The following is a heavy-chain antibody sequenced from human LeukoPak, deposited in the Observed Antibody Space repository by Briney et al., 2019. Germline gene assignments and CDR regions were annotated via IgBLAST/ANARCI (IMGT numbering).Heavy chain of an antibody. Sequence: ASVKVSCKASGYTFTSYARNWVRQAPGQGLEGMGWINPNTGKPTYAQGFTGRFVFSLDTSVSTAYLQISSLKAEDTAVYYCGRAYQPLGGLSFPDQWGQGTLVTVSS. CDR1: GYTFTSYA. J-gene: IGHJ5*02. CDR3: GRAYQPLGGLSFPDQ. V-gene: IGHV7-4-1*02. D-gene: IGHD3-16*02. CDR2: INPNTGKP.